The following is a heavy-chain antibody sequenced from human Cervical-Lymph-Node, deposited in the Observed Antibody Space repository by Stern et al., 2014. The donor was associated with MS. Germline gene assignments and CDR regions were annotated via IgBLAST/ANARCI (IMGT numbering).Heavy chain of an antibody. Sequence: EVQLVQSGAEVKKPGESLKISCKGSGYSFTANCIAWVRQMPGKGLEWMGIIYPGDADTRYSASFQGQVTIAADKSISTAYLQWSSLKASDTAMYYCARDYGDYAFDYWGQGTLVTVSS. V-gene: IGHV5-51*01. CDR3: ARDYGDYAFDY. D-gene: IGHD4-17*01. J-gene: IGHJ4*02. CDR2: IYPGDADT. CDR1: GYSFTANC.